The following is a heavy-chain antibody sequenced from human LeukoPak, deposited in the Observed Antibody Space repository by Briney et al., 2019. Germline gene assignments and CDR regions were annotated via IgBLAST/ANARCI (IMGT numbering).Heavy chain of an antibody. CDR1: GDRVSSNSAA. Sequence: SQTLSLTCAISGDRVSSNSAAWNWIRQSPSRGLEWLGRTYYRSKWYNEYATSVKSRITINPDTSKNRFSLKLSSVTAADTAVYYCARGRWFDPWGQGTLVTVSS. CDR2: TYYRSKWYN. V-gene: IGHV6-1*01. CDR3: ARGRWFDP. J-gene: IGHJ5*02.